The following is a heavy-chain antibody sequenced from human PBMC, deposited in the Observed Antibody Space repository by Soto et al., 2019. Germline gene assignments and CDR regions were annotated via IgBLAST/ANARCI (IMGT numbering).Heavy chain of an antibody. CDR1: GGTFSSYA. CDR3: ARGGYSSTWSNLLDRSGLDV. CDR2: IVPLFRTT. D-gene: IGHD6-13*01. Sequence: QVQLVQSGAEAKKPGSSVKVSCKTSGGTFSSYAISWVRQAPGQGLEWMGGIVPLFRTTNYAQKFQGRVTITADTCTYTVYMELRRLRSGDTAVYYCARGGYSSTWSNLLDRSGLDVWGQGTTVTVSS. J-gene: IGHJ6*02. V-gene: IGHV1-69*06.